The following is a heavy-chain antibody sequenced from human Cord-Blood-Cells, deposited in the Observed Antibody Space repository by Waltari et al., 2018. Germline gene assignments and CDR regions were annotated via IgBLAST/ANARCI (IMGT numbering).Heavy chain of an antibody. Sequence: EVTLVESGGGLIKPGGSLRVPCADSGFRVSCNYMGWVRQAPGKGLEWVSVIYSGGSTYYADSVKGRFTISRDNSKNTLYLQMNSLRAEDTAVYYCSAGSSGWYDYWGQGTLVTVSS. D-gene: IGHD6-19*01. J-gene: IGHJ4*02. V-gene: IGHV3-53*01. CDR2: IYSGGST. CDR1: GFRVSCNY. CDR3: SAGSSGWYDY.